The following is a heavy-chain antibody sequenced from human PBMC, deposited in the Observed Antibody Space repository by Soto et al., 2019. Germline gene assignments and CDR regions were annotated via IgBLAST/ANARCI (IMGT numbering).Heavy chain of an antibody. CDR3: ASAKLPAALLRETNYYYYDGMDV. J-gene: IGHJ6*01. Sequence: GEALKISCKGSGYIFTSYWIGWGRQMPWKGLKWMGIIYPGDSDTRYSPSFQGQVPISADKSISTAYLQWSSLKASDTSMYYCASAKLPAALLRETNYYYYDGMDVWRQGTTVTVSS. CDR2: IYPGDSDT. V-gene: IGHV5-51*01. D-gene: IGHD2-2*01. CDR1: GYIFTSYW.